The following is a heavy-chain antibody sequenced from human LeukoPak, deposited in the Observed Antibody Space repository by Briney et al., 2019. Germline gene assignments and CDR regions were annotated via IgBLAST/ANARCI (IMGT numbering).Heavy chain of an antibody. D-gene: IGHD6-19*01. J-gene: IGHJ4*02. Sequence: GGSLRLSCAASGFTFSSYSMNWVRQAPGKGLEWVSSISSSSSYIYYADSVKGRFTISRDNAKNSLYLQMNSLRAEDTAVYYCARDQIRAGTAIDYWGQGTLVTVSS. CDR2: ISSSSSYI. V-gene: IGHV3-21*01. CDR3: ARDQIRAGTAIDY. CDR1: GFTFSSYS.